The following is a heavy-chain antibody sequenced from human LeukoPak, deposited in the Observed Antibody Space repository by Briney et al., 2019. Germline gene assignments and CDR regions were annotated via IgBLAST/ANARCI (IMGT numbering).Heavy chain of an antibody. Sequence: GGSLRLSCAASGFTVSSNYMSWVRQAPGKGLEWVSVIYSGGSTYYADSVKGRFTISRHNSKNTLYLQMNSLRAEDTAVYYCARVHLTYYYDSSPKGVFEIWGQGTMVTVSS. CDR1: GFTVSSNY. J-gene: IGHJ3*02. V-gene: IGHV3-53*04. CDR3: ARVHLTYYYDSSPKGVFEI. CDR2: IYSGGST. D-gene: IGHD3-22*01.